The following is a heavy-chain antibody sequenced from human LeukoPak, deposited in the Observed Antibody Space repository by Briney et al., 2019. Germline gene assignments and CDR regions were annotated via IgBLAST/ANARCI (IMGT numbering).Heavy chain of an antibody. J-gene: IGHJ6*03. Sequence: GGSLRLSCAASGFTFSNYWMSWVRQAPGKGLEWVGFIRSKAYGGTTEYAASVKGRFTISRDDSKSIAYLQMNSLKTEDTAVYYCTRDRGDSHTIFGVVIGYYYYMDVWGKGTTVTVSS. CDR1: GFTFSNYW. CDR3: TRDRGDSHTIFGVVIGYYYYMDV. D-gene: IGHD3-3*01. V-gene: IGHV3-49*04. CDR2: IRSKAYGGTT.